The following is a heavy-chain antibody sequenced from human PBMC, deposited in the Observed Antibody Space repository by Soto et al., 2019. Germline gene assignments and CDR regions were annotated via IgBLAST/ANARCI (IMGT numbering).Heavy chain of an antibody. CDR1: GFTFSSYG. CDR2: IWYDGSNK. V-gene: IGHV3-33*01. D-gene: IGHD2-15*01. Sequence: GALRLSCAASGFTFSSYGMHWVRQAPGKGLEWVAVIWYDGSNKYYADSVKGRFTISRDNSKNTLYLQMNSLRAEDTAVYYCASGYCSGGSCPGGFFNWGQGTLVTVSS. J-gene: IGHJ4*02. CDR3: ASGYCSGGSCPGGFFN.